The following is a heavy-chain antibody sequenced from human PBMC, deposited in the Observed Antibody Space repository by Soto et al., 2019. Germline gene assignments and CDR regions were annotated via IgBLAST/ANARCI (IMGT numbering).Heavy chain of an antibody. V-gene: IGHV6-1*01. D-gene: IGHD3-3*01. J-gene: IGHJ2*01. CDR3: ARGRYDFFFYCYGDHRDLHSFPTRRSSDL. CDR2: TYYRSKWYN. Sequence: SRRIALTCGIAGHECCSHSAAWNWVRQSPSRGLEWLGRTYYRSKWYNDYAVSVKSRITINPDTSKTHFSLQLNSVTHEDTAVYYCARGRYDFFFYCYGDHRDLHSFPTRRSSDL. CDR1: GHECCSHSAA.